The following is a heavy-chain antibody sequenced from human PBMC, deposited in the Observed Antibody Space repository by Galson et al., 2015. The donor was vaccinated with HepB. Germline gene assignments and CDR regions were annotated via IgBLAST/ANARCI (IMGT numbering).Heavy chain of an antibody. CDR1: GFTFSDYY. CDR3: ATLPIRFVEGLDAFDI. CDR2: ISGSSSHT. Sequence: SLRLSCAASGFTFSDYYMSWIRQPPGKGLEWVSYISGSSSHTNYADSVKGRFAISRDNARNSLYLQMNSLRAEDTAIYYCATLPIRFVEGLDAFDIWGRGTMVTVSS. D-gene: IGHD3-3*01. J-gene: IGHJ3*02. V-gene: IGHV3-11*03.